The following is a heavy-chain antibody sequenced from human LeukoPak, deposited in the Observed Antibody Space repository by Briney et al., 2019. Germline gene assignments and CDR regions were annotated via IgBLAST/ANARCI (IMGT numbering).Heavy chain of an antibody. CDR2: ISKSGTYI. D-gene: IGHD3-10*01. CDR1: GFTFRDYT. CDR3: AKGIFGELLYTRFDY. Sequence: PGGSLRLSCAASGFTFRDYTMNWVRQAPGKGLEWVSAISKSGTYIKYADSVKGRFTVSRDNAKNSLFLQMNSLRAEDTALYYCAKGIFGELLYTRFDYWGQGTLVTVSS. J-gene: IGHJ4*02. V-gene: IGHV3-21*04.